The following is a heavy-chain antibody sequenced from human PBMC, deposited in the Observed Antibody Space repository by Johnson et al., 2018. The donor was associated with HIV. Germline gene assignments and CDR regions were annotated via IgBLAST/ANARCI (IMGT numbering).Heavy chain of an antibody. CDR3: ARGSRYTYDNDDVYLLQAFDI. J-gene: IGHJ3*02. Sequence: QVQLVESGGGVVQPGRSLRLSCAASGFSFSSYAMHWVRQAPGKGLEWVAVVSYDGNERYYADSVKGRFTISRDSSKNTLYLQMNSLRAEDTAVYYCARGSRYTYDNDDVYLLQAFDIWGQGTMVTVSS. V-gene: IGHV3-30*04. CDR2: VSYDGNER. D-gene: IGHD3-16*01. CDR1: GFSFSSYA.